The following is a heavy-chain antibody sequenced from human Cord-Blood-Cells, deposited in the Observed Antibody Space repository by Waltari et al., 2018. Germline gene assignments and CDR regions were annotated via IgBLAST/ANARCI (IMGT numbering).Heavy chain of an antibody. CDR1: GGTFSSYA. V-gene: IGHV1-69*01. Sequence: QVQLVQSGAEVKKPGSSVKVSCKASGGTFSSYAISWGRQAPGQGLEWMGGSIPSCGTANYAQKFQGRVTITADESTSTANMEVRSVRSEDTAVYYCARAEGAFDIWGQGTMVTVSS. J-gene: IGHJ3*02. CDR3: ARAEGAFDI. CDR2: SIPSCGTA.